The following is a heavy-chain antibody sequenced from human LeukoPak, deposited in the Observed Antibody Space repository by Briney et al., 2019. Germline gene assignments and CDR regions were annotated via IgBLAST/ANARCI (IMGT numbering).Heavy chain of an antibody. J-gene: IGHJ4*02. CDR1: GFTFGEYY. CDR3: ARDNRPFDY. V-gene: IGHV3-11*06. CDR2: ISSTSSYT. Sequence: RAGGSLRLSCAASGFTFGEYYMSWIRQAPGKGLEWVSYISSTSSYTNYADSVMGRFTIPRDNAKNSLYLQMNSLRAEDTAVYYCARDNRPFDYWGQGTLVTASS.